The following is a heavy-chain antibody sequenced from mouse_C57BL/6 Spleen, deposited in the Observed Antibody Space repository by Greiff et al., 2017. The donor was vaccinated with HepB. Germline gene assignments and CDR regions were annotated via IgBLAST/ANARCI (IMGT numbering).Heavy chain of an antibody. J-gene: IGHJ4*01. Sequence: QVQLKESGPGLVQPSQSLSITCTVSGFSLTSYGVHWVRQSPGKGLEWLGVIWSGGSTDYNAAFISRLSISKDNSKSQVFFKMNSLQADDTAIYYCARENTTVVALYYYAMDYWGQGTSVTVSS. CDR1: GFSLTSYG. D-gene: IGHD1-1*01. CDR2: IWSGGST. CDR3: ARENTTVVALYYYAMDY. V-gene: IGHV2-2*01.